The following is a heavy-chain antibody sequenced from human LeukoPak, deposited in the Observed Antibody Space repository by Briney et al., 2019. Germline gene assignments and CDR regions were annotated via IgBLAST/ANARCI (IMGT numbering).Heavy chain of an antibody. V-gene: IGHV3-66*01. Sequence: GGSLRLSCGASGFTFSNNYMTWVRQAPGKGLEWVSVMYRVGNTYYADFVKGRFTVTRDNFKTMLYLQMNSLRVEDTAFYYCARGLTVGATGVWAFDIWGQGTMVTVSS. CDR1: GFTFSNNY. D-gene: IGHD1-26*01. CDR2: MYRVGNT. J-gene: IGHJ3*02. CDR3: ARGLTVGATGVWAFDI.